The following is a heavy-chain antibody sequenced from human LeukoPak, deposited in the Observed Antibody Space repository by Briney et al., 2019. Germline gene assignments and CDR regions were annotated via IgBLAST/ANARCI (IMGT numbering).Heavy chain of an antibody. CDR2: ISYDGSNK. Sequence: GRSLRLSCAASGFTFSSYGMHWVRQAPGKGLEWVAVISYDGSNKYYADSVKGRFTISRDNSKNTLYLQMNSLRSDDTAVYYCARVEYSFSGLLYYYYYMDVWGKGTTVIVSS. CDR3: ARVEYSFSGLLYYYYYMDV. D-gene: IGHD6-6*01. V-gene: IGHV3-30*03. J-gene: IGHJ6*03. CDR1: GFTFSSYG.